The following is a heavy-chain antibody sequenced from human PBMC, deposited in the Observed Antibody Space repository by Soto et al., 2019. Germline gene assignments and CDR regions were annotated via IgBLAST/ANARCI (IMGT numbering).Heavy chain of an antibody. Sequence: PGGSLRLSCAASGFSFSTYGMHWVRQAPGKGLEWVAFISNDGSNKYYADSVKGRFTISRDNSKNTLYLQMNSLRAEDTAVYYCVKGFGNYWAFDYWGQGTLVTVSS. CDR3: VKGFGNYWAFDY. V-gene: IGHV3-30*18. D-gene: IGHD1-26*01. J-gene: IGHJ4*02. CDR1: GFSFSTYG. CDR2: ISNDGSNK.